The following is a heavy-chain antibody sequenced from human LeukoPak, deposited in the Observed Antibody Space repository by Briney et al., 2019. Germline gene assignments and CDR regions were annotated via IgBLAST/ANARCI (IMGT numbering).Heavy chain of an antibody. V-gene: IGHV1-46*01. CDR2: INPSGGST. CDR1: GYTFTSYY. Sequence: GASVKVSCKASGYTFTSYYMHWVRQAPGQGLEWMGIINPSGGSTSYAQKFQGRVTMTRDMSTSTVYMELSSLRSEDTAVYYCASMVELFSSAFDIWGRGTMVTVSS. D-gene: IGHD1-7*01. J-gene: IGHJ3*02. CDR3: ASMVELFSSAFDI.